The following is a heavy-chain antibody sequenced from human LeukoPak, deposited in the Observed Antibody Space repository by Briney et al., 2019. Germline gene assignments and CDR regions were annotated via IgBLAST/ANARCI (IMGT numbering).Heavy chain of an antibody. CDR1: GESIKSTSNY. V-gene: IGHV4-39*01. CDR3: VRRVAGTFYFDK. CDR2: IYYSTNT. D-gene: IGHD6-19*01. Sequence: SETLSLTCSVSGESIKSTSNYCARVRQPPGKGLEWIGHIYYSTNTYYNSSLKSRVTISDDTSKNQVSLSLRSVTAADTALYFCVRRVAGTFYFDKWGEGSLVSVSS. J-gene: IGHJ4*02.